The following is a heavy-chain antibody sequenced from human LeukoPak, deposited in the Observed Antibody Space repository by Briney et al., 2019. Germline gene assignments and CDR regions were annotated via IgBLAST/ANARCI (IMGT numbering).Heavy chain of an antibody. CDR1: GGSVSSGSYY. V-gene: IGHV4-39*07. J-gene: IGHJ4*02. Sequence: PSETLSLTCTVSGGSVSSGSYYWSWIRQPPGKGLEWIGEINHSGSTNYNPSLKSRVTISVDTSKNQFSLKLSSVTAADTAVYYCARVYGGNSFDYWGQGTLVTVSS. CDR2: INHSGST. D-gene: IGHD4-23*01. CDR3: ARVYGGNSFDY.